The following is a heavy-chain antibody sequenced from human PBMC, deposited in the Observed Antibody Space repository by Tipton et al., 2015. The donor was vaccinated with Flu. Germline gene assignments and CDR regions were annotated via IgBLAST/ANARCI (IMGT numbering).Heavy chain of an antibody. V-gene: IGHV3-23*01. D-gene: IGHD6-13*01. CDR3: AKDTAAAGYYYYYGMDV. CDR1: GFTFSSYA. Sequence: AVSGFTFSSYAMSWVRQAPGKGLEWVSAISGSGGSTYYADSVKGRFTISRDNSKNTLYLQMNSLRAEDTAVYYCAKDTAAAGYYYYYGMDVWGQGTTVTVSS. CDR2: ISGSGGST. J-gene: IGHJ6*02.